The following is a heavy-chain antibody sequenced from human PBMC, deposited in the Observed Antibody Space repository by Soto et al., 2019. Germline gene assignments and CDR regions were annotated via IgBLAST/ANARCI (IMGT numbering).Heavy chain of an antibody. Sequence: QVHLQESGPGLVKPSETLSLTCTVSGDSISTDYWSWIRQSPGKGLEWIGFIDYGGSTNYNPSLKSRVTISVDTPKNQCSLKLSSVTAADTAVYYCAKNWNWGSLVHWGQGTLGTVSS. D-gene: IGHD7-27*01. CDR3: AKNWNWGSLVH. CDR1: GDSISTDY. V-gene: IGHV4-59*08. CDR2: IDYGGST. J-gene: IGHJ4*02.